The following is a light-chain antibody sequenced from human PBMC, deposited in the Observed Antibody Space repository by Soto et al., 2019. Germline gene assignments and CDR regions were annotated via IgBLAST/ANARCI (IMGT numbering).Light chain of an antibody. J-gene: IGKJ1*01. CDR3: QLYNNCPPWT. Sequence: EIVMTQSPATLSVSPGERATLSCRASQSVSSNLAWYQQKLGQAPRLLIYGASTRATGIPARFSGSGSGTDSTLTTNNLESDHFAVYYRQLYNNCPPWTFDQRTKVVIK. CDR2: GAS. V-gene: IGKV3-15*01. CDR1: QSVSSN.